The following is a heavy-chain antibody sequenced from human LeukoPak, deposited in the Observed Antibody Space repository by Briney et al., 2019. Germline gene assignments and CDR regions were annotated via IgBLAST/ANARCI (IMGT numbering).Heavy chain of an antibody. CDR1: GFSLSNARMG. CDR2: IFSHDEK. CDR3: ARGYYDFWSGRRNFDY. J-gene: IGHJ4*02. Sequence: SGPTLVNPTETLTLTCTVSGFSLSNARMGVSWIRQPPGKALEWLAHIFSHDEKSYSTSLKSRLTISKETSKSQVVLTMTNMDPVDTATYYCARGYYDFWSGRRNFDYWGQGTLVTVSS. V-gene: IGHV2-26*01. D-gene: IGHD3-3*01.